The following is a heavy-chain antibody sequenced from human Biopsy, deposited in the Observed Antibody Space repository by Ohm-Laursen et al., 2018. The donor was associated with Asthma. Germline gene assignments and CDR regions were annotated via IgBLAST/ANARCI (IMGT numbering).Heavy chain of an antibody. D-gene: IGHD6-19*01. J-gene: IGHJ6*02. Sequence: SVKVSCKVPGGTFSNFAISWVRQAPGQGLEWLGGIMTVFGTTNYAQKFQGRVTITADESTSTAYMEVTSLRSYFSVIYYCSRCQVGYSSGWSLLLKKIYYSGMDVWGQGTAVTVSS. CDR2: IMTVFGTT. CDR3: SRCQVGYSSGWSLLLKKIYYSGMDV. V-gene: IGHV1-69*13. CDR1: GGTFSNFA.